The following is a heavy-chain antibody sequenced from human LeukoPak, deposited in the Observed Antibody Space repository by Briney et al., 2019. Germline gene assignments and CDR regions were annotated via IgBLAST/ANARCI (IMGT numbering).Heavy chain of an antibody. V-gene: IGHV4-31*03. CDR2: IYYSGST. CDR1: GGSISSGGYY. J-gene: IGHJ4*02. Sequence: PSETLSLTCTVSGGSISSGGYYWSWIRQHPGKGLEWIGYIYYSGSTYYNPSLKSRVTISVDTSKNQFSLKLSSVTAADTAVYYCATWGGAKGHYYFDYWGQGTLVTVSS. D-gene: IGHD1-26*01. CDR3: ATWGGAKGHYYFDY.